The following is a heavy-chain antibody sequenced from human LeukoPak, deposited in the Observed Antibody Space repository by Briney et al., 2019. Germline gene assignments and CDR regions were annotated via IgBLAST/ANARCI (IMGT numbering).Heavy chain of an antibody. Sequence: PSETLSLTCRVSGASINSGSNYWGWIRQPPGKTLEWIGSIYSSGSTYYNPSLKSRVIIMIDTPKNHFSLTLSSVTAADTAVYYCARGVVITFGGAADYWGQGTLVTVSS. J-gene: IGHJ4*02. CDR1: GASINSGSNY. CDR3: ARGVVITFGGAADY. V-gene: IGHV4-39*07. CDR2: IYSSGST. D-gene: IGHD3-16*01.